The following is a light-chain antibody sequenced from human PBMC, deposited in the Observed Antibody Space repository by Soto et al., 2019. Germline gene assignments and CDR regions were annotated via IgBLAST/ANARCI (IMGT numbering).Light chain of an antibody. Sequence: EIVMTQSPATLSVSPGERATLSCRASQSVSSNLAWYQQKFGQAPRLLIYGASTRATGIPARFSGSGSGTEFTLTISSLQSEDFAVYYCQQYNNWPSLTFGGGTKVEIK. CDR2: GAS. J-gene: IGKJ4*01. CDR3: QQYNNWPSLT. CDR1: QSVSSN. V-gene: IGKV3-15*01.